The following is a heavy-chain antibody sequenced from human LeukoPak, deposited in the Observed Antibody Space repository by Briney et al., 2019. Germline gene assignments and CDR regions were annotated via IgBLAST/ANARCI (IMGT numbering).Heavy chain of an antibody. CDR2: ISGTGGST. Sequence: GGSLRLSCAASGFTFSSYATSWVRQAPGKGLEWVSTISGTGGSTYYADSVKGRFTISRDNSKNTLYLQMNGLRAEDTAVYYCAKDLVVGGLQGYGMDVWGRGTTVIVSS. CDR3: AKDLVVGGLQGYGMDV. V-gene: IGHV3-23*01. J-gene: IGHJ6*02. CDR1: GFTFSSYA. D-gene: IGHD2-15*01.